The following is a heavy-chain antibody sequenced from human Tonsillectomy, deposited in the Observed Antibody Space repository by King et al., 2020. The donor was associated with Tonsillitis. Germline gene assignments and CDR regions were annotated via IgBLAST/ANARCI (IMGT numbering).Heavy chain of an antibody. V-gene: IGHV5-51*01. CDR2: IYPGDSDT. D-gene: IGHD3-3*01. CDR1: GYSFNNYW. J-gene: IGHJ4*02. Sequence: VQLVQSGAEVKKPGESLKISCSGSGYSFNNYWIAWVRQMPGKGLEWMGVIYPGDSDTTYRPSFQGQVIILSDKSISADYLQLSRLKSSDTAMYYCARCLTIFGTADYWGQGTVVTVSS. CDR3: ARCLTIFGTADY.